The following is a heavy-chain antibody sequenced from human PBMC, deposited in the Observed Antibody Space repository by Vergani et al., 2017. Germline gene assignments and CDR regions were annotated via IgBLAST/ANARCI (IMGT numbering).Heavy chain of an antibody. V-gene: IGHV3-53*02. Sequence: EVQLVETGGGLIQPGGSLRLSCAASWFTVSCNYMSWVRQAPGKGLEWVSVIYSGGSTYYADSVKGRFTISRDNSKNTLYLKKNSLRAEDTAVYYCARGYSNYCDSSGYWGYYFDYWGQGTLVTVSS. J-gene: IGHJ4*02. D-gene: IGHD3-22*01. CDR1: WFTVSCNY. CDR2: IYSGGST. CDR3: ARGYSNYCDSSGYWGYYFDY.